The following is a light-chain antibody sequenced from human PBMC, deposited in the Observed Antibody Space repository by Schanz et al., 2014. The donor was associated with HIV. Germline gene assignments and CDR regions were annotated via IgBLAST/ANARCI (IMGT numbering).Light chain of an antibody. J-gene: IGKJ5*01. CDR3: QQYGSSPIT. CDR1: QSVSSN. V-gene: IGKV3-20*01. Sequence: EAVLTQSPATLSAYPGERVTLSCRASQSVSSNLAWYQQKPGQAPRLLIYGASSRATGIPDRFSGSGSGTDFTLTISRLEPEDFAVYFCQQYGSSPITFGQGTRLEIK. CDR2: GAS.